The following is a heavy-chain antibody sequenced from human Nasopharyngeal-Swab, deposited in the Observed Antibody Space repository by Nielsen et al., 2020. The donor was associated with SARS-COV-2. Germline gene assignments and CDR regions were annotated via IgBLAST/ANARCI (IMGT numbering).Heavy chain of an antibody. CDR2: ISSSSSYI. D-gene: IGHD3-9*01. Sequence: WIRQPPGKGLEWVSSISSSSSYIYSADSVKGRFTISRDNAKNSLYLQMNSLRAEDTAVYYSARDGSSLRYFDWLPRGAFDYWGQGTLVTVSS. CDR3: ARDGSSLRYFDWLPRGAFDY. J-gene: IGHJ4*02. V-gene: IGHV3-21*01.